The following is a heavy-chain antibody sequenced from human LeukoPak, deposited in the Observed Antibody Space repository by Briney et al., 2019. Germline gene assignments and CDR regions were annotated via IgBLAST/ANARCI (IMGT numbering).Heavy chain of an antibody. CDR3: AKDYYYYYYMDV. V-gene: IGHV3-21*04. Sequence: GGSLRLSCAASVFTFSSYSMNWVRQAPGKGLEWVSSISSSSSYIYYADSVKGRFTISRDNSKNTLYLQMNSLRAEDTAVYYCAKDYYYYYYMDVWGKGTTVTVSS. CDR1: VFTFSSYS. J-gene: IGHJ6*03. CDR2: ISSSSSYI.